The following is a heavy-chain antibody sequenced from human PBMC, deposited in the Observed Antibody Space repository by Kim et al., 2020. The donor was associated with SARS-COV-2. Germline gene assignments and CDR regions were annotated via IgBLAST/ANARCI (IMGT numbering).Heavy chain of an antibody. CDR3: AKVGRRITMIVVVEEYFDY. CDR2: ISGSGGST. D-gene: IGHD3-22*01. V-gene: IGHV3-23*01. J-gene: IGHJ4*02. Sequence: GSLRLSCAASGFTFSSYAMSWVRQAPGKGLEWVSAISGSGGSTYYADSVKGRFTISRDNSKNTLYLQMNSLRAEDTAVYYCAKVGRRITMIVVVEEYFDYWGQGTLVTVSS. CDR1: GFTFSSYA.